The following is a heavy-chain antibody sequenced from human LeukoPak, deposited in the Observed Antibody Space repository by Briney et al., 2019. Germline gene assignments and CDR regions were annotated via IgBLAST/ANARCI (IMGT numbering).Heavy chain of an antibody. J-gene: IGHJ6*04. V-gene: IGHV4-34*01. CDR2: INHSGST. CDR3: ARAGYGDYWYYYYGMDV. Sequence: SETLSFTCAVYGGSFSGYYWSWIRQPPGKGLEWIGEINHSGSTNYNPSLKSRVTISVDTSKNQFSLKLSSVTAADTAVYYCARAGYGDYWYYYYGMDVWGKGTTVTVSS. D-gene: IGHD4-17*01. CDR1: GGSFSGYY.